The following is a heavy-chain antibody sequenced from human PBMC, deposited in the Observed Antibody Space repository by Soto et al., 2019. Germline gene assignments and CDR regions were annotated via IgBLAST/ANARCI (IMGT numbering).Heavy chain of an antibody. D-gene: IGHD3-3*01. CDR2: FDPEDGET. CDR1: GYTLTELF. J-gene: IGHJ6*02. Sequence: ASVKVSCKVSGYTLTELFMHWVRQAPGKGLEWMGGFDPEDGETNYAQKFQGRVTMTEDTSTDTAYMELSSLRSEDTAVYYCATSPSTIFGVATSEDYYGMDVWGQGTTVTVSS. V-gene: IGHV1-24*01. CDR3: ATSPSTIFGVATSEDYYGMDV.